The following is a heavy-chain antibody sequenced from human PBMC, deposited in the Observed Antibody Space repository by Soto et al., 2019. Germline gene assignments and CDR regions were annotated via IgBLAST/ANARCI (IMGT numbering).Heavy chain of an antibody. CDR2: IYSSGST. D-gene: IGHD5-12*01. CDR1: GGSISSGGHY. J-gene: IGHJ4*02. Sequence: KTSETLSLTCTVSGGSISSGGHYWNWIRQHPGRGLEWIGYIYSSGSTYYNPSLHSRVTISVDTSKNQFSLRLTSVTAADTAVYYCARERWLQSFFDFWGQGTLVTVSS. CDR3: ARERWLQSFFDF. V-gene: IGHV4-31*03.